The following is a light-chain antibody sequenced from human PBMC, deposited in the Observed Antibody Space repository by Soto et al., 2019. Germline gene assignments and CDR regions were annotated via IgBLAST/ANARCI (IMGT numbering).Light chain of an antibody. J-gene: IGKJ5*01. Sequence: DSQMTQSPSTLSASVGDRVTITCRASQSISRWLAWSQQKPGKAPNLLIYGASSLESGVPSRFSGSGSGTEFTLTISSLQPDDFATYYCQQYNSYPITFGQGTRLEI. V-gene: IGKV1-5*01. CDR3: QQYNSYPIT. CDR2: GAS. CDR1: QSISRW.